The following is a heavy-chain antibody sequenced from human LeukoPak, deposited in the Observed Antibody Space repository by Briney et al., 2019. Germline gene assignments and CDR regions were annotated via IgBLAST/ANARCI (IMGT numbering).Heavy chain of an antibody. J-gene: IGHJ4*02. Sequence: GASVKVSCKASGYTFTGYYMHWVRQAPGQGLEWMGWINPNSGGTNYAQKFQGRVTMTRDTSISTAYMELSRLRSDDTAVYYCARDESVVPAGESEGFDYWGQGTLVTVSS. CDR3: ARDESVVPAGESEGFDY. CDR1: GYTFTGYY. CDR2: INPNSGGT. V-gene: IGHV1-2*02. D-gene: IGHD2-2*01.